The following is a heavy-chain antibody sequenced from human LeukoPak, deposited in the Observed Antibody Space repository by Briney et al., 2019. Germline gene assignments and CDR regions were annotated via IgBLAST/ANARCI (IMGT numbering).Heavy chain of an antibody. V-gene: IGHV1-24*01. CDR2: FDPEDGET. CDR1: GYTLTELS. Sequence: RASVKVSCKVSGYTLTELSMHWVRQAPGKGLEWMGGFDPEDGETIYAQKFQGRVTMTEDTSTDTAYMELSSLRSEDTAVYYCATGPPRNSGSYRYYFDYWGQGTLVTVSS. J-gene: IGHJ4*02. CDR3: ATGPPRNSGSYRYYFDY. D-gene: IGHD1-26*01.